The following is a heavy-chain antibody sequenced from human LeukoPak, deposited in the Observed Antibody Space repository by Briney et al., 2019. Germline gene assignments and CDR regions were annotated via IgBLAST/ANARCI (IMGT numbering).Heavy chain of an antibody. CDR3: ARGSRGVYYYYMDV. CDR1: GGSISSYY. V-gene: IGHV4-59*01. J-gene: IGHJ6*03. Sequence: KTSETLSLTCTVSGGSISSYYWSWIRQPPGKGLEWIGYIYYSGSTNYNPSLKSRVTISVDTSKNQSSLKLSSVTAADTAVYYCARGSRGVYYYYMDVWGKGTTVTVSS. D-gene: IGHD3-10*01. CDR2: IYYSGST.